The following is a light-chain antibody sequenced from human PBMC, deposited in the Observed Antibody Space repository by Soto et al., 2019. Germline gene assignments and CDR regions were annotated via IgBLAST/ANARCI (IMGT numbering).Light chain of an antibody. V-gene: IGKV1-5*03. CDR2: KTS. Sequence: DIQMTQSPSTLSASVGDRVTITCRASQSISSWLAWYQQKPGKAPKLLIYKTSNLESGVPSRFSGSGSGTAFSRTISSLQPDDFATYYCQQYKSFSLTFGGGTRVEVK. CDR3: QQYKSFSLT. J-gene: IGKJ4*01. CDR1: QSISSW.